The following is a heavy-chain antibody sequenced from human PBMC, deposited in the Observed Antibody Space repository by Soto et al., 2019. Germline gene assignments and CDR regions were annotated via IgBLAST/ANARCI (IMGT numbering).Heavy chain of an antibody. CDR3: AKRPSGFYYGSGRGKYPRYCFDY. J-gene: IGHJ4*02. Sequence: GGSLRLSCAASGFTFSSYAMSWVRQAPGKGLEWVSAISGSGGSTYYADSVKGRFTISRDNSKNTLYLQMNSLRAEDTAVYYCAKRPSGFYYGSGRGKYPRYCFDYWGQGTLVTVSS. V-gene: IGHV3-23*01. CDR1: GFTFSSYA. CDR2: ISGSGGST. D-gene: IGHD3-10*01.